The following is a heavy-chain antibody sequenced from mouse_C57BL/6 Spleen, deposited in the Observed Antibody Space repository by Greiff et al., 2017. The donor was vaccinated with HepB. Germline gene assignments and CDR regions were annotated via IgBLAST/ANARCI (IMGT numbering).Heavy chain of an antibody. J-gene: IGHJ2*01. V-gene: IGHV7-1*01. CDR3: ARGDGYYGFDY. Sequence: EVKLMESGGGLVQSGRSLRLSCATSGFTFSDFYMEWVRQAPGKGLEWIAASRNKANDYTTEYSASVKGRFIVSRDTSQSILYLQMNALRAEDTAIYYCARGDGYYGFDYWGQGTTLTVSS. CDR1: GFTFSDFY. D-gene: IGHD2-3*01. CDR2: SRNKANDYTT.